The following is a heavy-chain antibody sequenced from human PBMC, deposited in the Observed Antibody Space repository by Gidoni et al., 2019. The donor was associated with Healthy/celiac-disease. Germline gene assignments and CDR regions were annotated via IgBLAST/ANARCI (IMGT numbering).Heavy chain of an antibody. CDR2: ISSSSSTI. CDR3: AREGGSGWSY. J-gene: IGHJ4*02. D-gene: IGHD6-19*01. CDR1: GFTFSSYS. V-gene: IGHV3-48*01. Sequence: EVQLVESGGGLVQPGGSLRLSCAASGFTFSSYSMNWFRQAPWKGLEWVSYISSSSSTIYYADSVKGRFTISRDNAKNSLYLQMNSLRAEETAVYYCAREGGSGWSYWGQGTLVTVSS.